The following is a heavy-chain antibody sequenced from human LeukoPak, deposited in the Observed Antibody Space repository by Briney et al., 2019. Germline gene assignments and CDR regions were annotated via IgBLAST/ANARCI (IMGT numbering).Heavy chain of an antibody. J-gene: IGHJ4*02. Sequence: GGSLRLSCAASGFTFSSYWMHWVRQAPGKGLVWVSRINSDGSSTSYADSVKGRFTISRDNAKNTLYLQMNSLGAEDTAVYYCARTRWYSGYDTTVDYWGQGTLVTVSS. CDR1: GFTFSSYW. V-gene: IGHV3-74*01. CDR2: INSDGSST. CDR3: ARTRWYSGYDTTVDY. D-gene: IGHD5-12*01.